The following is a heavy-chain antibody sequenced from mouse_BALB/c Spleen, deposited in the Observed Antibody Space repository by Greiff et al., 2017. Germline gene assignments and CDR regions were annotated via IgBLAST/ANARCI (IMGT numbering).Heavy chain of an antibody. CDR1: GFTFSSYA. D-gene: IGHD1-1*01. J-gene: IGHJ2*01. V-gene: IGHV5-6-5*01. CDR2: ISSGGST. Sequence: EVKLVESGGGLVKPGGSLKLSCAASGFTFSSYAMSWVRQTPEKRLEWVASISSGGSTYYPDSVKGRFTISRDNARNILYLQMSSLRSEDTAMYYCARGDITTVVATGFDYWGQGTTLTVSS. CDR3: ARGDITTVVATGFDY.